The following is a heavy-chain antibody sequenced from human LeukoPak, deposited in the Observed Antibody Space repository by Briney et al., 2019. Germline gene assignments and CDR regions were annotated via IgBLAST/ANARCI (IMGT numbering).Heavy chain of an antibody. CDR1: GFIFDNYV. CDR2: IGGSGFST. CDR3: ARGEQWLAPVDY. V-gene: IGHV3-23*01. J-gene: IGHJ4*02. D-gene: IGHD6-19*01. Sequence: GGSLRLSCVASGFIFDNYVMTWVRQAPGKGLEWVSGIGGSGFSTYYSDSVKGRFTISRDNSKNTLYLQMNSLRAEDTAVYYCARGEQWLAPVDYWGQGTLVTVSS.